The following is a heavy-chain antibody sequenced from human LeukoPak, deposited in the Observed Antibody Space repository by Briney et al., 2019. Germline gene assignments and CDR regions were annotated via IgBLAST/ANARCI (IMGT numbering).Heavy chain of an antibody. Sequence: GGSLRLXCAASGFTCSSYWMRWVRQAPGKGLEWVANIKQDGSEKYYADSVKGRFTISRDNSKNTLYLQMNSLRAEDTAVYFCAKGMRRDSPFYYYYYYMDVWGIGTTVTVSS. D-gene: IGHD2-21*02. CDR1: GFTCSSYW. J-gene: IGHJ6*03. V-gene: IGHV3-7*01. CDR2: IKQDGSEK. CDR3: AKGMRRDSPFYYYYYYMDV.